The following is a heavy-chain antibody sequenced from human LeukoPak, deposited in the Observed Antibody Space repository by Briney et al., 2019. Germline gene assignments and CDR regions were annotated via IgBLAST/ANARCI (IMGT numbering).Heavy chain of an antibody. D-gene: IGHD4-11*01. CDR3: ARVGYSDYAGPNYYYYMDV. V-gene: IGHV4-59*01. CDR2: IYYSGST. J-gene: IGHJ6*03. CDR1: GGSISSYY. Sequence: SETLSLTCTVSGGSISSYYWSWIRQPPGKGLEWIGYIYYSGSTNYNPSLKSRVTISVDTSKNQFSLKLSSVTAADTAVYYCARVGYSDYAGPNYYYYMDVWGKGTTVTVSS.